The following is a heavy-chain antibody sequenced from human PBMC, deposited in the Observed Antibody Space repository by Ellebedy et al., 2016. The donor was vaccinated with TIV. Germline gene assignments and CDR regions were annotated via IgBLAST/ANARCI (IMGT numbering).Heavy chain of an antibody. J-gene: IGHJ2*01. CDR3: ARSRLGGGHWYFDF. V-gene: IGHV1-18*01. Sequence: ASVKVSXXVSGYTFTRYGISWVRQAPGQGLEWMGWIAVYNGHTKYAQKFQDRDVMTTETATSTVYMELRSLRSDDTAVYYCARSRLGGGHWYFDFWGRGTLVTVSS. CDR1: GYTFTRYG. D-gene: IGHD3-10*01. CDR2: IAVYNGHT.